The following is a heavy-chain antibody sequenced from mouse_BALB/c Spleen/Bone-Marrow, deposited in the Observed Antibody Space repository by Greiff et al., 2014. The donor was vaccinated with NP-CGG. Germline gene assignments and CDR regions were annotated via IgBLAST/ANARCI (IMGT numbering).Heavy chain of an antibody. D-gene: IGHD1-1*01. Sequence: VQLQQSGAELVKPGASVKLSCTASGFNVKDTYMHWVKQRPEQGLEWIGRIDPANGNTKYDPKFQGKATITADTSSNTAYLQLSSLTSEDTAVYYCARYDYGWYFYVWGAGTTVTVSS. CDR3: ARYDYGWYFYV. CDR1: GFNVKDTY. CDR2: IDPANGNT. V-gene: IGHV14-3*02. J-gene: IGHJ1*01.